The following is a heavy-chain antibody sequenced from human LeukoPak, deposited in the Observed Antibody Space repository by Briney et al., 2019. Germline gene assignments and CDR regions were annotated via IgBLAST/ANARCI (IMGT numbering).Heavy chain of an antibody. CDR3: ARDNDYVHAFDI. V-gene: IGHV3-30-3*01. J-gene: IGHJ3*02. Sequence: GGSLRLSCAASGFTFSSYAMHWVRQAPGKGLEWVAVISYDGSNKYYADSVKGRFTISRDNSKNTLYLQMNSLRAEDTAVYYCARDNDYVHAFDIWGQGTMVTVSS. CDR1: GFTFSSYA. D-gene: IGHD4-17*01. CDR2: ISYDGSNK.